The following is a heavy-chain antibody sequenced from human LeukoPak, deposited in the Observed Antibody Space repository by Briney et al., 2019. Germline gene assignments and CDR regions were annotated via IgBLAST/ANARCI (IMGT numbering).Heavy chain of an antibody. V-gene: IGHV4-34*01. CDR3: ARSRAFNSGAFDP. Sequence: SETLSLTCAVYGGSFSGYYWSWIRQPPGKGLEWIGEINHSGSTNYNPSLKSRVTTSVDTTKNQFSLKLSSVTAADTAVYYCARSRAFNSGAFDPWGQGSLVTVSS. CDR1: GGSFSGYY. D-gene: IGHD1-26*01. CDR2: INHSGST. J-gene: IGHJ5*02.